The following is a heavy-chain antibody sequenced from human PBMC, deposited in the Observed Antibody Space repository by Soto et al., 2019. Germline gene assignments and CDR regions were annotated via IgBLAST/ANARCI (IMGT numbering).Heavy chain of an antibody. D-gene: IGHD3-10*01. CDR3: AKDQIPYGRRMVRVVFEY. J-gene: IGHJ4*02. Sequence: EVQLLESGGGLVQPGGSLRLSCAASGFTFSSYAMSWVRQAPGKGLEWVSAISGSGGSTYYADSVKGRFTISRDNSKNTLYLQMNSLRAEDTAVYYCAKDQIPYGRRMVRVVFEYWGQGTLVTVSS. CDR2: ISGSGGST. V-gene: IGHV3-23*01. CDR1: GFTFSSYA.